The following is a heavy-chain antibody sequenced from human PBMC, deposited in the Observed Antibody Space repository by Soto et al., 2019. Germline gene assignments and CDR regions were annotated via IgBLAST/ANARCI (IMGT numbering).Heavy chain of an antibody. CDR1: GGTFSSRA. D-gene: IGHD3-10*01. CDR3: ASGSSDSYPGSRIFDF. CDR2: TTDSGGDS. J-gene: IGHJ4*02. Sequence: GASVKVSCKASGGTFSSRAMSWVRQAPGEGLEWVSVTTDSGGDSKYADSVRGRFTISRDNSKNTLYLQMSSLRVDDSAVYYCASGSSDSYPGSRIFDFWGRGTLVTVSS. V-gene: IGHV3-23*01.